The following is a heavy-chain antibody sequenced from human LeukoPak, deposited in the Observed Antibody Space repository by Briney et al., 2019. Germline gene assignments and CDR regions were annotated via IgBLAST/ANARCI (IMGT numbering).Heavy chain of an antibody. V-gene: IGHV3-21*01. Sequence: GGSLRLSCAASGFTFSSYSMNWVRQAPGKGLEWVSSISSSSSYIYYADSVKGRFTISRDNAKNSLYLQMNSLRAEDTAVYYCARGGTMVRGVISLFVYWGQGTLVTVSS. J-gene: IGHJ4*02. CDR3: ARGGTMVRGVISLFVY. CDR2: ISSSSSYI. D-gene: IGHD3-10*01. CDR1: GFTFSSYS.